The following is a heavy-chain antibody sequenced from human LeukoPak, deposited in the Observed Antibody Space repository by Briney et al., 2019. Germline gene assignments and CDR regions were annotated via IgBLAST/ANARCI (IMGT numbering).Heavy chain of an antibody. CDR3: ARTDDFWSGSLEWGTERRRTRLNAFDI. V-gene: IGHV4-59*01. J-gene: IGHJ3*02. D-gene: IGHD3-3*01. CDR1: GGSFSGYY. Sequence: SETLSLTCAVYGGSFSGYYWSWIRQPPGKGLEWIGCRSYSGSTNYNPSLKSRVTISINTSKNQFSLKLSSVAAADTAVYYCARTDDFWSGSLEWGTERRRTRLNAFDIWGQGTMVTVSS. CDR2: RSYSGST.